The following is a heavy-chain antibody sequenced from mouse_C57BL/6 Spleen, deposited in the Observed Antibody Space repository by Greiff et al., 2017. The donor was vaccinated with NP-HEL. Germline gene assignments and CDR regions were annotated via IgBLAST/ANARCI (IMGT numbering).Heavy chain of an antibody. D-gene: IGHD6-5*01. CDR2: IHPNSGST. CDR1: GYTFTSYW. V-gene: IGHV1-64*01. Sequence: VQLQQPGAELVKPGASVKLSCKASGYTFTSYWMHWVKQRPGQGLEWIGMIHPNSGSTNYNEKFKSKATLTVDKSSSTAYMQLSILTSEDSAVYYCASQGGLLRPYWGQGTTLTVSS. J-gene: IGHJ2*01. CDR3: ASQGGLLRPY.